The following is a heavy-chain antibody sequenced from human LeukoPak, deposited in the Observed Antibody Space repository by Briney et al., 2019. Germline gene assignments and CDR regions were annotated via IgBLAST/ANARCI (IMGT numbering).Heavy chain of an antibody. V-gene: IGHV3-53*01. CDR2: IYSGGTT. CDR1: GFTVSSNY. CDR3: ARNFGTSYNS. D-gene: IGHD2-2*01. Sequence: GGSLRLSCAASGFTVSSNYMGWVRQAPDKGLEWVSVIYSGGTTYYADSVKGRFTISRDISKNTVFLQMNSLRAEDTTVYYCARNFGTSYNSWGQGILVTVSS. J-gene: IGHJ4*02.